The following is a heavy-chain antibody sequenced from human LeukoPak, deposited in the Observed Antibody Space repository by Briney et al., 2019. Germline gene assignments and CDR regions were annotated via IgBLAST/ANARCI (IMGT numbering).Heavy chain of an antibody. Sequence: GGSLRLSCAASGFTFSNAWMSWVRQAPGKGLEWVGRIKSKTDGGTTDYATPVKGRFTISRDDSKNTLYLQMNSLKTEDTAVYYCTTAAAAGTEDYWGQGTLVTVSS. D-gene: IGHD6-13*01. CDR3: TTAAAAGTEDY. CDR2: IKSKTDGGTT. CDR1: GFTFSNAW. J-gene: IGHJ4*02. V-gene: IGHV3-15*01.